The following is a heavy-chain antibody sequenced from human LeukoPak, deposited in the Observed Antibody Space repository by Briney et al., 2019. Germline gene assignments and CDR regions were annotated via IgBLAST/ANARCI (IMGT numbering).Heavy chain of an antibody. CDR1: GFTFSDYY. CDR3: VKKVAWYFDY. J-gene: IGHJ4*02. V-gene: IGHV3-11*04. CDR2: ISSGSKTK. Sequence: GGSLRLSCAASGFTFSDYYMSWVRQAPGKGLEWVSYISSGSKTKYYADSVKGRFTLSRDNSKNTLSLEISSLRAEDTALYYCVKKVAWYFDYWGQGTLVTVSS.